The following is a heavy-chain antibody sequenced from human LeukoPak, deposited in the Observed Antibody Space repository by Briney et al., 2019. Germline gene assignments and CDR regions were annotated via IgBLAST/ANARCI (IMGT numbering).Heavy chain of an antibody. V-gene: IGHV1-18*01. J-gene: IGHJ6*03. CDR2: ISAYNGNT. CDR3: ASGQVAAAGRWNHYMDV. CDR1: GYTFTSYG. Sequence: GASVKVSCKASGYTFTSYGISWVRQAPGQGLEWMGWISAYNGNTNYAQKLQGRVTMTTDTSTSTAYMELRSLRSDDTAVYYCASGQVAAAGRWNHYMDVWGKGTTVTVSS. D-gene: IGHD6-13*01.